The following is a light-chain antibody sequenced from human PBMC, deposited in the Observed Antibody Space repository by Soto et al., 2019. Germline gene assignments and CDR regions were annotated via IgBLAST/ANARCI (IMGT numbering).Light chain of an antibody. CDR2: TTS. V-gene: IGKV3-20*01. Sequence: DIVLTQSPGTLSLSPGERATLSCRATQSVGSYLAWYQQKPGQAPRLLIYTTSNRATDIPHRSSGSGSGTDFTLTISRLETEDFAVYDCQHYGRSPWTSGQGTKVDIK. CDR3: QHYGRSPWT. CDR1: QSVGSY. J-gene: IGKJ1*01.